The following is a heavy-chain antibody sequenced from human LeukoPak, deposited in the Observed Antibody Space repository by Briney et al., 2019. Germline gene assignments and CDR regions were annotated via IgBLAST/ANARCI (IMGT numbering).Heavy chain of an antibody. CDR2: IYYSGTT. CDR3: ARCLSDYSTSSAYYYYYMDV. CDR1: GGSINSDY. V-gene: IGHV4-59*01. J-gene: IGHJ6*03. Sequence: TSETLSFTCSVSGGSINSDYWSWIRQSPGKGLERIGYIYYSGTTNYHPSLKSRVTISVDTSKNQFSLKLSSVTAADTAVYFCARCLSDYSTSSAYYYYYMDVWGKGTTVTVSS. D-gene: IGHD6-6*01.